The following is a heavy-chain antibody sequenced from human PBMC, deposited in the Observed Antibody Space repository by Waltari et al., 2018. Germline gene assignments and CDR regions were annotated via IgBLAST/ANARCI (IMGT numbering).Heavy chain of an antibody. J-gene: IGHJ4*02. Sequence: EVQLVESGGGLVQPGGSLRLSCAASGFTFSYQWMHWVRQAPGKGLVWVARISTERRNTNNADSRKGRFTIFRDNVNNTVYLQMNSLRAEDTAVYYFVRASYHASGITRRYYFDFWGQGTLVAVSS. V-gene: IGHV3-74*01. CDR3: VRASYHASGITRRYYFDF. CDR2: ISTERRNT. D-gene: IGHD3-10*01. CDR1: GFTFSYQW.